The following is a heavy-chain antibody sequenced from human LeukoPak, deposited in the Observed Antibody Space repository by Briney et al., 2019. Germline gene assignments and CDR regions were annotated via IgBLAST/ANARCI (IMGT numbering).Heavy chain of an antibody. V-gene: IGHV3-21*01. J-gene: IGHJ4*02. CDR3: AKVLEQLVPDY. CDR2: ISSSSSYI. Sequence: KPGGSLRLSCAASGFTFSNYGMNWVRQAPGKGLEWVSYISSSSSYIYYADPVKGRFTISRDNAKNSLYLQMNSLRAEDTAVYYCAKVLEQLVPDYWGQGTLVTVSS. D-gene: IGHD6-6*01. CDR1: GFTFSNYG.